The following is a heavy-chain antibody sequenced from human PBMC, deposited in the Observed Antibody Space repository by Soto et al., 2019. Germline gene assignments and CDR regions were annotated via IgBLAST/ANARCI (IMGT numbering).Heavy chain of an antibody. CDR1: GGSVSSDYYY. V-gene: IGHV4-61*01. Sequence: SETLSLTCTVSGGSVSSDYYYWSWIRQPPGRGLEWIGYISSSGNTNYNPSLKSRLTLSVDTSNNQFSLKLKSVTAADTAVYYCARSGTYGPEPPGFDPWGPGTLVTVSS. CDR3: ARSGTYGPEPPGFDP. J-gene: IGHJ5*02. D-gene: IGHD1-26*01. CDR2: ISSSGNT.